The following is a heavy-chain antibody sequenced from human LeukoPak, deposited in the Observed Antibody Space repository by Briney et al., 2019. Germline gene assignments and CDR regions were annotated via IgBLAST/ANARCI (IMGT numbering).Heavy chain of an antibody. CDR3: ARGTRGDILTGYSLGY. CDR2: MNPNSGNT. Sequence: ASVKVSCKASGYTLTSYDINWVRQATGQGLEWMGWMNPNSGNTGYAQKFQGRVTMTRNTSISTAYMEVSSLRSEDTAVYYCARGTRGDILTGYSLGYWGQGTLVTVSS. D-gene: IGHD3-9*01. CDR1: GYTLTSYD. V-gene: IGHV1-8*01. J-gene: IGHJ4*02.